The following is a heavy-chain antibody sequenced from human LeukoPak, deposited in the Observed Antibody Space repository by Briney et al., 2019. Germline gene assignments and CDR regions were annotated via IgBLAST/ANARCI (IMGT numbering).Heavy chain of an antibody. J-gene: IGHJ4*02. V-gene: IGHV1-2*02. CDR3: ARDSDLDDYSRYDHFDS. D-gene: IGHD4-11*01. Sequence: ASVKVSCKASGYTFTGYYMHWVRQAPGQGLEWMGWINPKSGGTKYTQKFQDRVTMTRDTSINTAYMELNRLTSDDTAVYYCARDSDLDDYSRYDHFDSWGQGTLVTVSS. CDR2: INPKSGGT. CDR1: GYTFTGYY.